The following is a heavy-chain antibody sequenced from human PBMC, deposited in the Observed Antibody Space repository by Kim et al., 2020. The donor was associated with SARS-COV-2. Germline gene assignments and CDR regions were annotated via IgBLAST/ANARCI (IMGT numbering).Heavy chain of an antibody. J-gene: IGHJ6*04. CDR1: GFTFSSYS. Sequence: GGSLRLSCAASGFTFSSYSMNWVRQAPGKGLEWVSSISSRSSYIYYADSVMGRFTISRDNAKNSLYRQMSSLRAEDTAVYYCARINHGYYYDSSGYYNGMGSWLEATTRTVSS. D-gene: IGHD3-22*01. CDR2: ISSRSSYI. V-gene: IGHV3-21*01. CDR3: ARINHGYYYDSSGYYNGMGS.